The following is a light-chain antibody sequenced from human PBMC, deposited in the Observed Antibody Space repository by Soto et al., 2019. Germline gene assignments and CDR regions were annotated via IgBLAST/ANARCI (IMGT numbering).Light chain of an antibody. Sequence: QSVLTQPPSVSAAPGQRVSISCSGSSFNVGSNAVNWYQQFPGKAPKLLIYYHDMRPSGVSARFSGSKSGTSASLAISGLQSEDEADYYCSSWDDGVKGVVFGGGTKLTVL. CDR3: SSWDDGVKGVV. CDR1: SFNVGSNA. J-gene: IGLJ2*01. V-gene: IGLV1-36*01. CDR2: YHD.